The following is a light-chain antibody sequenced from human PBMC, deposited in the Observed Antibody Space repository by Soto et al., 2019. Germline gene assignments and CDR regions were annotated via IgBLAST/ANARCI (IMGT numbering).Light chain of an antibody. V-gene: IGLV2-14*03. CDR1: SSDVGGYNY. Sequence: QSVLTQPASVSGSPGQSITISCTGTSSDVGGYNYVSWYQHHTGKAPKLIIYDVSNRPSGVSNRFSGSKSGNTASLTISGLQPEDEADYYCSSYTTSNTRQIVFGTGTKLTVL. CDR3: SSYTTSNTRQIV. J-gene: IGLJ1*01. CDR2: DVS.